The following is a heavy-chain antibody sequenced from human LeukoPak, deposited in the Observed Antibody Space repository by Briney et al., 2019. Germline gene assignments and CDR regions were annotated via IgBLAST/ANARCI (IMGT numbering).Heavy chain of an antibody. D-gene: IGHD3-9*01. CDR1: GGSMSSGGYY. Sequence: PSQTLSLTCTVSGGSMSSGGYYWSWIRQPPGKGLEWIGRIYTSGSTNYNPSLKSRVTISVDTSKNQFSLKLSSVTAADTAVYYCASGDYDILTGYSYYYYYMDVWGKGTTVTVSS. CDR2: IYTSGST. J-gene: IGHJ6*03. CDR3: ASGDYDILTGYSYYYYYMDV. V-gene: IGHV4-61*02.